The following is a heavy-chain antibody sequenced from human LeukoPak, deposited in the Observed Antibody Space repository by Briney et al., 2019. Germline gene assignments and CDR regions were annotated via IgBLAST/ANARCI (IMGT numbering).Heavy chain of an antibody. CDR2: ISGSGGST. D-gene: IGHD6-13*01. CDR1: GFTFSSYA. V-gene: IGHV3-23*01. Sequence: GGSLRLSCAASGFTFSSYAMNWVRQAPGKGLEWVSSISGSGGSTYYADSVKGRFTISRDNSKNTLYLQMDSLRAEDTAVYYCAKDASIAAAGPADYFDYWGQGTLVTVSS. J-gene: IGHJ4*02. CDR3: AKDASIAAAGPADYFDY.